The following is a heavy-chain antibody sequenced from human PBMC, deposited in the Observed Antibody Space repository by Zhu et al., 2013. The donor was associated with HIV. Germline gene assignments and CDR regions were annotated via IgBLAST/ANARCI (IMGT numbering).Heavy chain of an antibody. J-gene: IGHJ6*04. CDR1: GGTFSSYA. CDR2: IIPIFGTA. D-gene: IGHD2-2*01. Sequence: QVQLVQSGAEVKKPGSSVKVSCKASGGTFSSYAISWVRQAPGQGLEWMGGIIPIFGTANYAQKFQGRVTITADKSTSTAYMELSSLRSEDTAVYYCARQDCSSTELRLPLDYYYGMDVVGTKGTTVTV. V-gene: IGHV1-69*06. CDR3: ARQDCSSTELRLPLDYYYGMDV.